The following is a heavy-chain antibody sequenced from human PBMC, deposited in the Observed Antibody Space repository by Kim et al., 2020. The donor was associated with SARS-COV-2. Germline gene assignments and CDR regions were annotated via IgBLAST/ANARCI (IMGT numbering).Heavy chain of an antibody. J-gene: IGHJ5*02. CDR1: GGSISSYY. CDR2: IYYSGST. CDR3: ARVFPPGVIAAAGNWFDP. Sequence: SETLSLTCTVSGGSISSYYWSWIRQPPGKGLEWIGYIYYSGSTNYNPSLKSRVTISVDTSKNQFSLKLSSVTAADTAVYYCARVFPPGVIAAAGNWFDPWGQGTLVTVSS. V-gene: IGHV4-59*08. D-gene: IGHD6-13*01.